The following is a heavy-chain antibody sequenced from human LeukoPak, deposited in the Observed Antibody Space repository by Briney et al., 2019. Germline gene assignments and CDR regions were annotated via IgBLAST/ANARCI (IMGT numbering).Heavy chain of an antibody. Sequence: SVKVSCKASGGTFSSYAISWVRQAPGQGLEWMGRIIPILGIANYAQKFQGRVTITADKSTSTAHMELSSLRSEDTAVYYCAKKLGGDYPPYYYYGMDVWGQGTTVTVSS. V-gene: IGHV1-69*04. CDR2: IIPILGIA. CDR3: AKKLGGDYPPYYYYGMDV. J-gene: IGHJ6*02. CDR1: GGTFSSYA. D-gene: IGHD4-17*01.